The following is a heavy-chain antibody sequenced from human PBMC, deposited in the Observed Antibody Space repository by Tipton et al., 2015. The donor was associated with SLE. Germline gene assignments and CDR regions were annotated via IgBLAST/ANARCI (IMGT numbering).Heavy chain of an antibody. D-gene: IGHD3-3*01. CDR2: IHDSGSA. CDR1: GGSISSDSHF. J-gene: IGHJ4*02. V-gene: IGHV4-39*07. Sequence: TLSLTCTVSGGSISSDSHFWGWTRQPPGKGLEWLASIHDSGSAYYNPSLKSRVTISVDTSNNQFSLKLTSVTAADTAVYYCARDPYDSWSDYQATFDYWGQGTLVTVSS. CDR3: ARDPYDSWSDYQATFDY.